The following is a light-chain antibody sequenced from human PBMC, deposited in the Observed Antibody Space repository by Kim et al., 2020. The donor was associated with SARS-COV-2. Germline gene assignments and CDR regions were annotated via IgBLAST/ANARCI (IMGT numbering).Light chain of an antibody. Sequence: DIQMTQSPSTLSAFVGDRVTITCRASQSINSDLAWYQQKPGKAPKFLIYQASSLEGGVPSRFSGSGSGTEFTFTISSLQPDDSATYYCQQYKTYPLTFGGGTKVDIK. V-gene: IGKV1-5*03. J-gene: IGKJ4*01. CDR3: QQYKTYPLT. CDR1: QSINSD. CDR2: QAS.